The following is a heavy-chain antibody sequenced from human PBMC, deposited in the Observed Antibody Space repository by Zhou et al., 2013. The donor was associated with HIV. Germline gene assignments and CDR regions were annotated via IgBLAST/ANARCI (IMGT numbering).Heavy chain of an antibody. Sequence: QVQLQESGPGLVKPSETLSLTCTVSGVSISSHFWSWIRQPPGKGLEWIGNIFYSGRTKYNPSLKSRVTISVDTSKNQFSLKLSSVTAADTAVYYCARRSVVAALDYWGQGTLVTVSS. V-gene: IGHV4-59*08. J-gene: IGHJ4*02. D-gene: IGHD2-15*01. CDR2: IFYSGRT. CDR3: ARRSVVAALDY. CDR1: GVSISSHF.